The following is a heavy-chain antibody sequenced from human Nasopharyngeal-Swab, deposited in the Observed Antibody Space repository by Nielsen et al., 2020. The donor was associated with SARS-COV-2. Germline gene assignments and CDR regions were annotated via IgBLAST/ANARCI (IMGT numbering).Heavy chain of an antibody. CDR2: INPSGGST. CDR1: GGTFSSYA. CDR3: ARGFPVGFDY. Sequence: ASVKVSCKASGGTFSSYAISWVRQAPRQGLEWMGIINPSGGSTSYAQKFQGRVTMTRDTSTSTVYMELSSLRSEDTAVYYCARGFPVGFDYWGQGTLVTVSS. V-gene: IGHV1-46*01. J-gene: IGHJ4*02. D-gene: IGHD4-23*01.